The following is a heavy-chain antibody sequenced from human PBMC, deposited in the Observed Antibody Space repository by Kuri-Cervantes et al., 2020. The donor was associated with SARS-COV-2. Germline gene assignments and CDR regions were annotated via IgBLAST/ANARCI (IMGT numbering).Heavy chain of an antibody. J-gene: IGHJ6*03. Sequence: GESLKISCAASGFTFDDYGMSWVRQAPGKGLEWVSSISSKSSYRYYADSVKGRFTISRDNADNSLYLQMNSLRAEDTAVYYCARDEKRLAGRLKYFYYMDVWGKGTTVTVSS. CDR3: ARDEKRLAGRLKYFYYMDV. CDR1: GFTFDDYG. CDR2: ISSKSSYR. V-gene: IGHV3-21*01. D-gene: IGHD6-6*01.